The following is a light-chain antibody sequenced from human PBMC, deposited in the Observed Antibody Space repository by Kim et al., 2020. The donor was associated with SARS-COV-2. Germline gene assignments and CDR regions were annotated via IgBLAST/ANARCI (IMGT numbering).Light chain of an antibody. CDR3: HQSNNFPIT. CDR2: AAS. J-gene: IGKJ5*01. Sequence: DVQITQSPSSVSASQGDRVTFTCRASHGIATLLAWYQQIPGKAPRLFIYAASAVPSGVPSQFSGGGSGTDFTLTNNNLQPKDVVNFACHQSNNFPITFGQRARMEI. V-gene: IGKV1-12*01. CDR1: HGIATL.